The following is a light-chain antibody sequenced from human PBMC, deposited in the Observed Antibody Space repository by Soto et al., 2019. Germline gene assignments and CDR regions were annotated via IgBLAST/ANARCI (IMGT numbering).Light chain of an antibody. Sequence: QPVLTQPASVSGSPGQSITISCTGTISDIGSYNLVSWYQHHPGKAPKLIIYEVTRRPSGVSDRFSGSRSGNRASLTIFGLQAEDEADYYCCSYAGSAYVLFGGGTKLTVL. CDR1: ISDIGSYNL. CDR2: EVT. J-gene: IGLJ3*02. V-gene: IGLV2-23*02. CDR3: CSYAGSAYVL.